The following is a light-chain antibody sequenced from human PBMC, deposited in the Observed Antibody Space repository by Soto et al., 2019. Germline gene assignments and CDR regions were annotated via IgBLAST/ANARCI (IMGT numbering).Light chain of an antibody. Sequence: QSVLTQPPSASGSPGQSVTISCTGTSSDVGGYNYVSWYQQYPGKAPQLVIYEVNKRPSGVPDRFSGSKSGNTASLTVSGLQAEDEADYYCGSYVGTKSYVFGTGTKVTVL. J-gene: IGLJ1*01. CDR1: SSDVGGYNY. CDR3: GSYVGTKSYV. CDR2: EVN. V-gene: IGLV2-8*01.